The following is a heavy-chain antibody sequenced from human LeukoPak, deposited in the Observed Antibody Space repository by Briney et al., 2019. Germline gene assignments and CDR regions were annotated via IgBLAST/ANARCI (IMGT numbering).Heavy chain of an antibody. V-gene: IGHV1-18*01. CDR3: ARDRGEDIVVVPAARRNWFDP. CDR1: GYTFTSYG. CDR2: ISAYNGNT. Sequence: GASVKVSCKASGYTFTSYGISWVRQAPGQGLEWMGWISAYNGNTNYAQKLQGRVTMTTDTSTSTAYMELRSLRSDDTAVYYCARDRGEDIVVVPAARRNWFDPWGQGTLVTVSS. J-gene: IGHJ5*02. D-gene: IGHD2-2*01.